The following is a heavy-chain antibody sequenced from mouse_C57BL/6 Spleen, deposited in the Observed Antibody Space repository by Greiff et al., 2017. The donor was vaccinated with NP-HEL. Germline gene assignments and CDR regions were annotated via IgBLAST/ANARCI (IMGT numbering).Heavy chain of an antibody. Sequence: VQLQQSGAELVKPGASVKLSCKASGYTFTSYWMHWVKQRPGQGLEWIGMIHPNSGSTNYNEKFKSKATLTVDKSSSTAYMQLSSLTSEDSAVYYCARYYYGSYFDYWGQGTTLTVSS. CDR1: GYTFTSYW. CDR3: ARYYYGSYFDY. D-gene: IGHD1-1*01. J-gene: IGHJ2*01. V-gene: IGHV1-64*01. CDR2: IHPNSGST.